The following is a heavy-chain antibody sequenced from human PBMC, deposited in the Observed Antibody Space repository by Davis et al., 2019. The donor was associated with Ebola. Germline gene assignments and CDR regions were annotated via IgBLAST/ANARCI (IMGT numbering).Heavy chain of an antibody. CDR1: GGSFSGYY. CDR3: AGRAAAYDS. V-gene: IGHV4-34*01. CDR2: INHSGST. J-gene: IGHJ4*02. Sequence: PSETLSLTCAVYGGSFSGYYWSWIRQPPGKGLEWIGEINHSGSTNYNPSLKSRVTISVDTSKNQFSLKLSSVTAADTAVYYCAGRAAAYDSWGQGTLVTVSS. D-gene: IGHD6-13*01.